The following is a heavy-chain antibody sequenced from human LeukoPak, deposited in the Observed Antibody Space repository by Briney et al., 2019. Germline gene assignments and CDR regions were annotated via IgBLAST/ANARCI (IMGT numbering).Heavy chain of an antibody. CDR3: ARDAYSSSSDAFDI. CDR2: IYTSGST. J-gene: IGHJ3*02. V-gene: IGHV4-4*07. Sequence: PSETLSLTCTVSGGSITSYYWSWIRQPAGKGLEWIGRIYTSGSTDYNPSLKSRVTMSVDTSKNQFSLKLSSVTAADTAVYYCARDAYSSSSDAFDIWGQGTMVTVSS. D-gene: IGHD6-6*01. CDR1: GGSITSYY.